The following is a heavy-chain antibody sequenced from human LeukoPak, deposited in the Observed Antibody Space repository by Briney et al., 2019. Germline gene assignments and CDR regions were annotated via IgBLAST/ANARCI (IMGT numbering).Heavy chain of an antibody. CDR2: IYYSGST. CDR3: ARSEDYGEA. J-gene: IGHJ5*02. D-gene: IGHD4-17*01. Sequence: SETLSLTCTVSGGSISSYYWSWIRQPPGKGLEWIGYIYYSGSTNYNPSLKSRVTISVDTSKNQFSLKLSSVTAADTAVYYCARSEDYGEAWGQGTLVTVSS. CDR1: GGSISSYY. V-gene: IGHV4-59*01.